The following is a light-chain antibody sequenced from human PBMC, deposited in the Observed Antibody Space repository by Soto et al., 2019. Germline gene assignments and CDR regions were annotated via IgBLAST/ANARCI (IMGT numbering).Light chain of an antibody. Sequence: DIQMTQSPSSVSASVGDRVTITCRASQDISDWLAWYQQKPGKAPKLLIFAASTLQSGVSSRFSGSGSGTDFTLTISSLQPEDFETYYCLEASSFPFTFGPGTKVEIK. CDR1: QDISDW. V-gene: IGKV1-12*01. CDR2: AAS. CDR3: LEASSFPFT. J-gene: IGKJ3*01.